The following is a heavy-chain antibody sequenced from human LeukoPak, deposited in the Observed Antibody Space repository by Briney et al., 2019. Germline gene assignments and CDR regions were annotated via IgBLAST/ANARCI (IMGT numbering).Heavy chain of an antibody. CDR3: ARDCSSTSCYLRLYGMDV. V-gene: IGHV4-61*01. Sequence: SETLSLTCTVSGGSVSSGSYYWSWIRQPPGKGLEWIGYIYYSWSTNYNPSLKSRVTISVDTSKNQFSLKLSSVTAADTAVYYCARDCSSTSCYLRLYGMDVWGKGTTVTVSS. D-gene: IGHD2-2*01. CDR1: GGSVSSGSYY. J-gene: IGHJ6*04. CDR2: IYYSWST.